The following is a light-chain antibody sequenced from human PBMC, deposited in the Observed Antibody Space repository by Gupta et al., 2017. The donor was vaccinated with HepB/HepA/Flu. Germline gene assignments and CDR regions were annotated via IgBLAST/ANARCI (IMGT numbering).Light chain of an antibody. CDR1: QSISTN. CDR3: QQSYNTSYT. V-gene: IGKV1-39*01. J-gene: IGKJ2*01. CDR2: AAS. Sequence: ILMSQSPSSLSASVGDRVTITCRAGQSISTNLNWYQQKPGKAPKRLIFAASTLQAGGPSGCSGGGSGTDGIITISSLQAEDVAAAYCQQSYNTSYTFGRGTKLEIK.